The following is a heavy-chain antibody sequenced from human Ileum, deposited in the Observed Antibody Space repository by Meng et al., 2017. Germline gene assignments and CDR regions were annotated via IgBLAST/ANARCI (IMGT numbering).Heavy chain of an antibody. CDR1: GYSLTSYA. Sequence: QVPLVQSGSELKEPGASVKVSCKASGYSLTSYAINWLRQAPGQGLEWMGWLNTNTGNPTYAQDFTGRFVFSLDTSVSTAYLQISSLESEDTAVYFCARVVGYCSVGSCHSAYWGQGTLVTVSS. V-gene: IGHV7-4-1*02. CDR3: ARVVGYCSVGSCHSAY. J-gene: IGHJ4*02. CDR2: LNTNTGNP. D-gene: IGHD2-15*01.